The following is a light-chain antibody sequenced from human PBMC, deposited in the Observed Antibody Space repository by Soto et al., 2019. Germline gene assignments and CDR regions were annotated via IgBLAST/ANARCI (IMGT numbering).Light chain of an antibody. CDR2: AAS. CDR3: QPSYSTPYT. Sequence: DIQMTQSPSSLSASVGDRVTITCRASQSISSYLNCYQQKPGKAPKLLIYAASSLQSVVPSRFSGSGSVTDFTLTISSLQPEDVATYYCQPSYSTPYTFGQGTKLESK. J-gene: IGKJ2*01. V-gene: IGKV1-39*01. CDR1: QSISSY.